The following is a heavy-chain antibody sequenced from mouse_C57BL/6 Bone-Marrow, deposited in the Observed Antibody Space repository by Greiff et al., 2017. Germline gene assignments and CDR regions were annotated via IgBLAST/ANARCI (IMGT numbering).Heavy chain of an antibody. CDR1: GYTFTNYW. CDR2: IYPGGGYT. Sequence: VQLQQSGAELVRPGTPVKMSCKASGYTFTNYWIGWAKQRPGHGLEWIGDIYPGGGYTNYNEKFKGKATLTADKSSSTAYMQFSSLTSEDSAIYYCARHYGKDFDVWGTGTTVTVSS. CDR3: ARHYGKDFDV. D-gene: IGHD1-1*01. V-gene: IGHV1-63*01. J-gene: IGHJ1*03.